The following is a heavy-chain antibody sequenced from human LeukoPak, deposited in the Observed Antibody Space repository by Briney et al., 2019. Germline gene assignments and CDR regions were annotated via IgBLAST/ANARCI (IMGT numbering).Heavy chain of an antibody. CDR3: ANDTVASSFDH. Sequence: PGGSLRLSCAGSGLTLSSDWVHWVRQVPGKGLVWVARISRESDGSGTNYADSVKGRFSISRDRATNTVHLQMNSLRAEDTAVYYCANDTVASSFDHWGQGTLVTVSS. V-gene: IGHV3-74*01. CDR1: GLTLSSDW. J-gene: IGHJ4*02. CDR2: ISRESDGSGT. D-gene: IGHD3-9*01.